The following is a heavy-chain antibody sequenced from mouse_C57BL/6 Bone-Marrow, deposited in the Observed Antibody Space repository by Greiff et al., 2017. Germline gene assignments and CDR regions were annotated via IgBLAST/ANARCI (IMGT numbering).Heavy chain of an antibody. CDR3: ARSSVATTGTPYYCAMDY. J-gene: IGHJ4*01. CDR2: IDPNSGGT. CDR1: GYTFTSYW. V-gene: IGHV1-72*01. Sequence: VQLQQPGAELVKPGASVKLSCKASGYTFTSYWMHWVKQRPGRGLEWIGRIDPNSGGTKYNEKFKSKATLTVDKPSSTAYMQLSSLTSEDSAVYYCARSSVATTGTPYYCAMDYWGQGTSVTVAS. D-gene: IGHD1-1*01.